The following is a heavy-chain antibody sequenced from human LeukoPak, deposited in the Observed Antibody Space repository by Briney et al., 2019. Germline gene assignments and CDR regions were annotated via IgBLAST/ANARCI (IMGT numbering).Heavy chain of an antibody. CDR3: ARVGAAAGHDAFDI. Sequence: ASVKVSCKASGYTFTGYYMHWVRQAPGQGLEWMGWINPNSGGTNYAQKFQGRVTMTRDTSISTAYMELSRLRSDDTAVYYCARVGAAAGHDAFDIWGQGTMVTVSS. D-gene: IGHD6-13*01. J-gene: IGHJ3*02. V-gene: IGHV1-2*02. CDR1: GYTFTGYY. CDR2: INPNSGGT.